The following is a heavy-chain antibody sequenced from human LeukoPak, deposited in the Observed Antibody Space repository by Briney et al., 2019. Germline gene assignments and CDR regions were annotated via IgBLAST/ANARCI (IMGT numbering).Heavy chain of an antibody. CDR1: GGSISSYY. Sequence: SETLSLTCTVSGGSISSYYWSWIRQPPGKGLEWIGYIYYSGSTNYNPSLKSRVTLSVDTSKNQFSLKLSSVTAADTAVYYCAPFAGLSSSWDGGWFDPWGQGTLVTVSS. V-gene: IGHV4-59*08. CDR3: APFAGLSSSWDGGWFDP. D-gene: IGHD6-13*01. J-gene: IGHJ5*02. CDR2: IYYSGST.